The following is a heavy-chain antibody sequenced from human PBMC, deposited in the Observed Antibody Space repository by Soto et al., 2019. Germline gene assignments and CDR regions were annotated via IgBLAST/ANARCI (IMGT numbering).Heavy chain of an antibody. J-gene: IGHJ6*02. CDR1: GGSISSSNW. CDR3: ARVNGSDYDFGGGALSYYYGMDV. D-gene: IGHD3-3*01. V-gene: IGHV4-4*02. Sequence: QVQLQESGPGLVKPSGTLSLTCAVSGGSISSSNWWSWVRQPPGKGPERIGEIYHSRSTNYNPSRKGRATLSVDKSKTRFAQKLSSVAAADRAVYYCARVNGSDYDFGGGALSYYYGMDVWGQGTTVTVSS. CDR2: IYHSRST.